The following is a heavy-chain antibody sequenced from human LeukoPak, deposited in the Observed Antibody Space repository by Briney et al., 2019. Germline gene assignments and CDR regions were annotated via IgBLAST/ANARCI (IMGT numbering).Heavy chain of an antibody. CDR3: ARDPTSYYDSSGYYSAFDI. CDR1: GVTFSSNY. D-gene: IGHD3-22*01. J-gene: IGHJ3*02. V-gene: IGHV3-21*01. CDR2: ISSSSSYI. Sequence: PGGSLRLSCAASGVTFSSNYMSWVRQAPGKGLEWVSSISSSSSYIYYADSVKGRFIISRDNAKNSLYLQMNSLRAEHTAVYYSARDPTSYYDSSGYYSAFDIWGQGTMVTVSS.